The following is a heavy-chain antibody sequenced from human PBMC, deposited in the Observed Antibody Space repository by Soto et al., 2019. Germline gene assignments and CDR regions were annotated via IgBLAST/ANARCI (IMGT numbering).Heavy chain of an antibody. V-gene: IGHV3-33*01. D-gene: IGHD5-18*01. Sequence: GESLKISCAASGFTLSSYGMHWVRQAPGKGLEWVAATWYDGSNKYYAASVKGRFTISRDNSKNTLYLQMNSLRAEDTAVYYCARGIQLWRDLGSYYFDYWGQGTLVTVSS. CDR1: GFTLSSYG. J-gene: IGHJ4*02. CDR2: TWYDGSNK. CDR3: ARGIQLWRDLGSYYFDY.